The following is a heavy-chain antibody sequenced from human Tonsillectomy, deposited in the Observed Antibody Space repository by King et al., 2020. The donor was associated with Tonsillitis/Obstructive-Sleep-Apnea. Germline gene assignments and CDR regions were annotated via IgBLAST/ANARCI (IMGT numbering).Heavy chain of an antibody. Sequence: QLVQSGAEVKKPGSSVKVSCKASGGTFSSYAISWVRQAPGQGLEWMGGIIPILGIANYAQKFQGRVTITADQSTSTAYMELSSLRSEDTAVYYCAREGYCSSTSCYRGVAFDIWGQGTMVTVSS. CDR2: IIPILGIA. V-gene: IGHV1-69*10. J-gene: IGHJ3*02. D-gene: IGHD2-2*02. CDR1: GGTFSSYA. CDR3: AREGYCSSTSCYRGVAFDI.